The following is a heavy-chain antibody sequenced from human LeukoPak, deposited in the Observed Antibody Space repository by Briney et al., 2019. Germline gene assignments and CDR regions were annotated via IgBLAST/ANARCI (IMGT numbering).Heavy chain of an antibody. J-gene: IGHJ6*04. V-gene: IGHV4-61*02. CDR1: GGSISSGSYY. Sequence: SSETLSLTCTVSGGSISSGSYYWSWIRQPAGKGLEWIGRIYTSGSTNYNPSLKSRVTISVDTSKNQFSLKLSLVTAADTAVYYCARVVAYNFRSGYGDVWGKGTTVTVSS. CDR3: ARVVAYNFRSGYGDV. CDR2: IYTSGST. D-gene: IGHD3-3*01.